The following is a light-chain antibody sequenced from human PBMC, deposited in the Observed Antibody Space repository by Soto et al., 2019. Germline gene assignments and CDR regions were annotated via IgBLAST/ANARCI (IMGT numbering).Light chain of an antibody. Sequence: QSALTQPASLSGSPGQSITISCTGTSSDVGGYNYVSWYQQHPGKVPKLMIYDVSNRPSGVSSRFSGSKSGNTASLTISGLQAEDEADYYCSSYTSSSTVYVFGTGTKVTVL. J-gene: IGLJ1*01. V-gene: IGLV2-14*01. CDR2: DVS. CDR3: SSYTSSSTVYV. CDR1: SSDVGGYNY.